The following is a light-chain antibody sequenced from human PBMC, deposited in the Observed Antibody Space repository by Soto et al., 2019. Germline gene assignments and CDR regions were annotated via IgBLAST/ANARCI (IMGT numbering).Light chain of an antibody. CDR2: DAS. Sequence: EIVLTQSPATLSLSAGERATLSCRASQSIRSYLAWYQLKPGQAPRLLIYDASNRASGIPARFSGSGSGTDFTLSIISLEPEDFAVYYCQQRSTWPLTFGGGTKVEIK. CDR1: QSIRSY. V-gene: IGKV3-11*01. CDR3: QQRSTWPLT. J-gene: IGKJ4*01.